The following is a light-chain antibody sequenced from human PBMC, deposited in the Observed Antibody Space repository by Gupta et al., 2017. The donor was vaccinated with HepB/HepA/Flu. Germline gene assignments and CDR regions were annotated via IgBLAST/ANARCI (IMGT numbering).Light chain of an antibody. CDR2: VSN. J-gene: IGLJ3*02. V-gene: IGLV1-47*01. CDR1: SSNIGRNN. CDR3: AAWDNSLNGWV. Sequence: QSVLTQPPLASGTPSQTVTISCSRSSSNIGRNNVYWYQQLPGTAPKLLIYVSNQRPSGVPDRFSGSKSGTSASLAISGLRSEDEADYYCAAWDNSLNGWVFGGGTKVTVL.